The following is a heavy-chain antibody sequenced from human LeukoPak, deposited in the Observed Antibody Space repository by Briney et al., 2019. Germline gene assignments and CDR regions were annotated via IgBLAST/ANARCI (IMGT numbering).Heavy chain of an antibody. D-gene: IGHD1-26*01. V-gene: IGHV4-59*08. CDR3: ARHPSVGATNGFDY. Sequence: PSETLSLTRTVSGGSISSNYWSWIRQPPGKGLEWIGYVSYRGSTNYNPSLKSRVTISVDTSKNQFSLKLSSVTAADTAVYYCARHPSVGATNGFDYWGRGTLVIVSS. CDR1: GGSISSNY. CDR2: VSYRGST. J-gene: IGHJ4*02.